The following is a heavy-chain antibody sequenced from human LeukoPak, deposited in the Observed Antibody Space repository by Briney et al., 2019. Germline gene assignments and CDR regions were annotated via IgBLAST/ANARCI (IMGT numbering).Heavy chain of an antibody. V-gene: IGHV4-34*01. CDR2: INHRGST. D-gene: IGHD2-2*01. J-gene: IGHJ4*02. CDR3: ARRGVVPAARRQFDY. Sequence: PSETLSLTCPVYGGSFSGYYWSWISQPPGKGLEWVGEINHRGSTNYNPSLKSRVTISVDTSKNQFSLKLSSVTAADTAVYYCARRGVVPAARRQFDYWGQGTLVTVSS. CDR1: GGSFSGYY.